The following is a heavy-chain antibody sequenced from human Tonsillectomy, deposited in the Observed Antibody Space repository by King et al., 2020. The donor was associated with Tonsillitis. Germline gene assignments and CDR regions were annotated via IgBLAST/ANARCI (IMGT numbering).Heavy chain of an antibody. CDR2: IKPDGSEK. J-gene: IGHJ4*02. CDR3: ARDEAYSSFDY. V-gene: IGHV3-7*04. D-gene: IGHD3-22*01. CDR1: EFTFSSSW. Sequence: VQLVESGGGLVQPGGSLKLSCAASEFTFSSSWMSWVRQAPGKGLQWLATIKPDGSEKYYADSVKGRFTVSRDNAKNSLDLQMNSLRSEDTALYYCARDEAYSSFDYWGQGTLVTVSS.